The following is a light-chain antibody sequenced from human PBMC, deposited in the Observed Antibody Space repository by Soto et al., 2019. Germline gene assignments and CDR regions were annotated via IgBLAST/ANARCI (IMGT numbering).Light chain of an antibody. CDR3: GTWDSSLSAALYV. Sequence: QSVLTQPPSVSAAPGQKVTISCSGSSSNIGNNYVSWYQQLPGTAPKLLIYDNNKRPSGIPDRFSGSKSGTSATLGITGLQTGDEADYYSGTWDSSLSAALYVFGTGTKVTVL. V-gene: IGLV1-51*01. CDR2: DNN. J-gene: IGLJ1*01. CDR1: SSNIGNNY.